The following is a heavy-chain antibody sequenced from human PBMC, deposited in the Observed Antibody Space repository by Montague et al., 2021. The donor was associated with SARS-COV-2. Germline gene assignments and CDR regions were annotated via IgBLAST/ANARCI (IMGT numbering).Heavy chain of an antibody. CDR2: IYNSGLDT. V-gene: IGHV3-23*03. Sequence: SLRLSCAASGFTFSSYAMTWVRQAPGKGLEWVSLIYNSGLDTFYADSVGGRFTISRDNSNNMLYLQMSSLRAEDTAVYYCAKGQMSVAENFQHWGQGTLVTVSS. CDR1: GFTFSSYA. J-gene: IGHJ1*01. CDR3: AKGQMSVAENFQH.